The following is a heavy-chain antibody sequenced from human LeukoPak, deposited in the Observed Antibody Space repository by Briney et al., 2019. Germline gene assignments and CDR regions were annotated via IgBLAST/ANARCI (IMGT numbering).Heavy chain of an antibody. V-gene: IGHV1-69*05. Sequence: SVKVSCKASGGTFSSYAISWVRQAPGQGLEWMGGIIPIFGTANYAQKFQGRVTITTDVSTSTAYMELSSLRSEDTAVYYCARDFEYSSSSERFDAFDIWGQGTMVTVSS. D-gene: IGHD6-6*01. CDR2: IIPIFGTA. CDR1: GGTFSSYA. CDR3: ARDFEYSSSSERFDAFDI. J-gene: IGHJ3*02.